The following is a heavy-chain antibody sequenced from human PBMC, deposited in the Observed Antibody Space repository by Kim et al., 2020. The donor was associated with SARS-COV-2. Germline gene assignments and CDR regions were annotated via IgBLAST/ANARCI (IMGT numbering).Heavy chain of an antibody. CDR3: ARYRDRMDY. CDR1: GYTFTSYG. J-gene: IGHJ4*02. Sequence: ASVKVSCKASGYTFTSYGINWVRQAPGQGLEWVGWINTNTGNPTYAQGFTGRFVFSLDTSVSTAYLQISSLKAEDTAVYYCARYRDRMDYWGQGTLVSVSS. D-gene: IGHD1-26*01. CDR2: INTNTGNP. V-gene: IGHV7-4-1*02.